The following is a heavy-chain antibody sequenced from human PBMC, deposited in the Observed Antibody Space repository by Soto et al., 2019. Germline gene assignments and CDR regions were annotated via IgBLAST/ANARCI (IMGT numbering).Heavy chain of an antibody. J-gene: IGHJ4*02. CDR3: SRALVVVAATGHHDY. Sequence: QVQLVQSGAEVKKPGASVKVSCKASGYTFTSYGISWVRQAPGQGLEWMGWISAYNGNTNYAQKLQGRVTMTPDPSTSTAYMELRGLRADDTAVYYCSRALVVVAATGHHDYWGPGTLVTVSS. CDR1: GYTFTSYG. V-gene: IGHV1-18*01. D-gene: IGHD2-15*01. CDR2: ISAYNGNT.